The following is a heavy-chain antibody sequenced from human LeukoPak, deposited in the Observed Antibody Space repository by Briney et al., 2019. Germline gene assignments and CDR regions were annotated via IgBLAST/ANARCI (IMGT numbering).Heavy chain of an antibody. Sequence: ASVKVSCKASGYTFTSYYMHWVRQAPGQGREWVGIINPSGDPTTYAQKFQGRVTMTSDMSTSTVYMELSSLRSEDTAVYYCARSSGYYSSLFYMHVWGKGTTVTASS. J-gene: IGHJ6*03. CDR1: GYTFTSYY. V-gene: IGHV1-46*01. D-gene: IGHD3-22*01. CDR2: INPSGDPT. CDR3: ARSSGYYSSLFYMHV.